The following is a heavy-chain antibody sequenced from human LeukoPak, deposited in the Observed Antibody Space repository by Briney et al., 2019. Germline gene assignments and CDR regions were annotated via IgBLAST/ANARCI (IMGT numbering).Heavy chain of an antibody. V-gene: IGHV3-21*01. CDR2: ISSSSSYI. CDR1: GFTFSTYA. Sequence: PGGSLRLSCAASGFTFSTYATNWVRQAPGKGLEWVSSISSSSSYIYYADSVKGRFTISRDNAKNSLYLQMNSLRAEDTAVYYCARDGVQLERRVFDYWGQGTLVTVSS. CDR3: ARDGVQLERRVFDY. J-gene: IGHJ4*02. D-gene: IGHD1-1*01.